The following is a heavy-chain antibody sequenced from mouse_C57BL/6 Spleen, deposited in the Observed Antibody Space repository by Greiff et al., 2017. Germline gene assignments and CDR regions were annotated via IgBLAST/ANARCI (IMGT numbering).Heavy chain of an antibody. D-gene: IGHD2-10*02. J-gene: IGHJ3*01. V-gene: IGHV1-50*01. CDR3: ATYGPWGFAY. CDR2: IDPSDSYT. Sequence: VQLQQPGAELVKPGASVKLSCKASGYTFTSYWMQWVKQRPGQGLEWIGEIDPSDSYTNYNQKFKGKATLTVDTSSSTAYMQLSSLTSEDSAVYYCATYGPWGFAYWGQGTLVTVSA. CDR1: GYTFTSYW.